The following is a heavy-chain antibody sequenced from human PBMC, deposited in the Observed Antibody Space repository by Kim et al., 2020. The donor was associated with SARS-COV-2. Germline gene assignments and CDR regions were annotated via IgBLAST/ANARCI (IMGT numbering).Heavy chain of an antibody. V-gene: IGHV3-7*04. CDR2: INEYGSEK. D-gene: IGHD3-16*01. Sequence: GGSLRLSCAASGFTFTSNWMTWVRQIPEKGLEWVACINEYGSEKYYVDSVKGRFTISRDNSKKTLFLQMDSLRAEDTAFYYCARGRGGDSWGQGTLVTV. CDR3: ARGRGGDS. CDR1: GFTFTSNW. J-gene: IGHJ4*02.